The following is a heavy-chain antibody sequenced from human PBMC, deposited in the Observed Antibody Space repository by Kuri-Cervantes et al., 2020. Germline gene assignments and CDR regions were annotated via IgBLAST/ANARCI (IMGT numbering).Heavy chain of an antibody. CDR1: GFTFSSYS. CDR2: ISSSSSYI. J-gene: IGHJ3*02. D-gene: IGHD6-19*01. CDR3: ARDHRGSGWYRDAFDI. Sequence: GESLKIYCGASGFTFSSYSMNWVRQAPGKGLEWVSSISSSSSYIYYADSVKGRFTISRDNAKNSLYLQMNSLRDEDTAVYYCARDHRGSGWYRDAFDIWGQGTMVTVSS. V-gene: IGHV3-21*01.